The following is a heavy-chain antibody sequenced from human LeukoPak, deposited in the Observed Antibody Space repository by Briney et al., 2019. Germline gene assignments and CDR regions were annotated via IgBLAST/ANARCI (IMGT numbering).Heavy chain of an antibody. D-gene: IGHD3-10*01. Sequence: PGGSLRLSCAASGFTFSSYAMSWVRQAPGKGLEWVSAISGSGGSTYYADSVKGRFTISRDNSKNTLYLQMNSLRAEDTAVYYCAKPLRFGELSHGGGMDVWGQGTTVTVSS. CDR3: AKPLRFGELSHGGGMDV. J-gene: IGHJ6*02. V-gene: IGHV3-23*01. CDR1: GFTFSSYA. CDR2: ISGSGGST.